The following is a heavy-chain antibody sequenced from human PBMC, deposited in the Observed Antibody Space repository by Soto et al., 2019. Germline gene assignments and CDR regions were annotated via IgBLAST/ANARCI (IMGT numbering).Heavy chain of an antibody. D-gene: IGHD1-26*01. CDR3: ARGERKVNWRPYFDT. CDR1: GDSLSLYY. V-gene: IGHV4-59*01. CDR2: IYSTGSS. J-gene: IGHJ5*02. Sequence: ASETLSLTCTVSGDSLSLYYWSWIRLSPGKGLEWIGYIYSTGSSNQNPSLRDRVAVSADASKNQRYLTLTSMTAADTAVYYCARGERKVNWRPYFDTWGRGIQVTVSS.